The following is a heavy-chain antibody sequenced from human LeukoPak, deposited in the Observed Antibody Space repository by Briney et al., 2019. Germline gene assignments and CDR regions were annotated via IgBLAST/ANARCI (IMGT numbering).Heavy chain of an antibody. CDR3: AREGNYYYYGMDV. CDR2: ISGSGSTI. V-gene: IGHV3-48*03. D-gene: IGHD3-10*01. CDR1: GVTFSSYE. J-gene: IGHJ6*04. Sequence: PGRPLRLSCASSGVTFSSYEMNWVRQGPGKGLEGVSYISGSGSTIYYAESVKGRFTISRDNAKNSLYLQMNSLRAEDTAVYYCAREGNYYYYGMDVWGKGTTVTVSS.